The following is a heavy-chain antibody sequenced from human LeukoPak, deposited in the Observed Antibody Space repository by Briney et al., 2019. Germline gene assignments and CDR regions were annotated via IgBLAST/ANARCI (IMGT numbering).Heavy chain of an antibody. CDR2: INHSGST. V-gene: IGHV4-34*01. CDR3: ARGPKGYGSDY. J-gene: IGHJ4*02. Sequence: PETLSLTCAVYGGSFSGYYWSWIRQPPGKGLEWIGEINHSGSTNYNPSLKSRVTISVDTSKNQFSLKLSSVTAADTAVYYCARGPKGYGSDYWGQGTLVTVSS. D-gene: IGHD3-10*01. CDR1: GGSFSGYY.